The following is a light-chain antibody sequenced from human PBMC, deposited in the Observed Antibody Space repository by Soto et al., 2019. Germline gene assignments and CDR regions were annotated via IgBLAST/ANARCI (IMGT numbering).Light chain of an antibody. CDR1: SSDVGAYDY. CDR2: KIN. CDR3: SSFAGSNNFPYV. J-gene: IGLJ1*01. Sequence: QSVLTQPPSASGSPGQSVTISCTGTSSDVGAYDYVSWYQQHPGKAPKLMIYKINKRPSGVPDRFSGSKSGNTASLTVSGLQAEDEADYYCSSFAGSNNFPYVFGTGTQLTVL. V-gene: IGLV2-8*01.